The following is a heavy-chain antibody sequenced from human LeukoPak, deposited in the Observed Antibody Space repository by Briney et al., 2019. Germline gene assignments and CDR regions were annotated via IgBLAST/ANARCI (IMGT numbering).Heavy chain of an antibody. V-gene: IGHV3-23*01. Sequence: QAGGSLRLSCAASGFTFSSYAMSWVRQAPGKGLEWVSAIGGSGGSTYYADSVKGRFTISRDNSKNTLFLQMNSLRAEDTAVYYCAKGLRXXXNYGAFDIWGQGTMVTVX. CDR1: GFTFSSYA. CDR3: AKGLRXXXNYGAFDI. D-gene: IGHD3-16*01. J-gene: IGHJ3*02. CDR2: IGGSGGST.